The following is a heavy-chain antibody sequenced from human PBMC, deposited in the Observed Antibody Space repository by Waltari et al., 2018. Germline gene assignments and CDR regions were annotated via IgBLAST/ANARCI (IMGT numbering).Heavy chain of an antibody. J-gene: IGHJ6*02. V-gene: IGHV4-38-2*02. CDR3: AREGGIRGSYYPYYYGMDV. CDR1: GYSISSGYY. D-gene: IGHD1-26*01. Sequence: QVQLQESGPGLVKPSETLSLTCAVSGYSISSGYYWGWIRQPPGKGLEWIGSIYHSGSTYYNPSLKSRVTISVDTSKNQFSLKLSSVTAADTAVYYCAREGGIRGSYYPYYYGMDVWGQGTTVTVSS. CDR2: IYHSGST.